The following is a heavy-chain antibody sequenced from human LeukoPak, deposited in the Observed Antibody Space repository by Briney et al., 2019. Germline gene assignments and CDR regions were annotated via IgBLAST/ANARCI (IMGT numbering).Heavy chain of an antibody. V-gene: IGHV3-73*01. CDR2: IRSKADNYAT. Sequence: QSGGSLRLSCAASGFTFSGSPILWVRQASGKGLEWVGRIRSKADNYATAYAASVQGRCTISRDDSKSTAYLQLNSLKTEDTAVYYCTPSNYWGQGALVTVSS. CDR3: TPSNY. CDR1: GFTFSGSP. J-gene: IGHJ4*02.